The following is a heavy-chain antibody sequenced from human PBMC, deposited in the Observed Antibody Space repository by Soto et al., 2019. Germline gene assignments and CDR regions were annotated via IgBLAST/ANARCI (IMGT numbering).Heavy chain of an antibody. CDR3: TRNRLPATVVVITAYYYYGMDV. CDR1: GGTFSSYA. D-gene: IGHD3-22*01. CDR2: IIPILGTA. V-gene: IGHV1-69*01. J-gene: IGHJ6*02. Sequence: QVQLVQSGAEVKKPGSSVKVSCKASGGTFSSYAISWVRQAPGQGLEWMGGIIPILGTANYAQKFQGRVTITADDSTSTAYMELSSVSAEDTAVYYCTRNRLPATVVVITAYYYYGMDVWGQGTTVTVSS.